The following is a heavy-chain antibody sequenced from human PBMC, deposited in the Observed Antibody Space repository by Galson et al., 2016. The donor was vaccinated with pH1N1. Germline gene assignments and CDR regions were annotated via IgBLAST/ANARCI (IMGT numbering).Heavy chain of an antibody. CDR2: IRQDGNEK. V-gene: IGHV3-7*01. Sequence: SLRLSCAASGFTFSSYWMQWVRQAPGKGLEWVANIRQDGNEKYHVRSVRGRFTISRDNAKNSLYLQVNSLKAEDTAVYYCARRYFDLWGRGTLVTVSS. CDR1: GFTFSSYW. J-gene: IGHJ2*01. CDR3: ARRYFDL.